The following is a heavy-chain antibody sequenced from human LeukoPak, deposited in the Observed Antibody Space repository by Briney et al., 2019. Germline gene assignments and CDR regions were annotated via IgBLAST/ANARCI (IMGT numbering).Heavy chain of an antibody. CDR1: GFTFSSYA. V-gene: IGHV3-30-3*01. J-gene: IGHJ4*02. CDR3: ARDAMYYYDSSGYSAYFDY. Sequence: PGGSLRLSCAASGFTFSSYAMHWVGQALGKGLEWVAVISYDGSNKYYADSVKGRFTISRDNSKNTPYLQMNSLRAEDTAVYYCARDAMYYYDSSGYSAYFDYWGQGTLVTVSS. CDR2: ISYDGSNK. D-gene: IGHD3-22*01.